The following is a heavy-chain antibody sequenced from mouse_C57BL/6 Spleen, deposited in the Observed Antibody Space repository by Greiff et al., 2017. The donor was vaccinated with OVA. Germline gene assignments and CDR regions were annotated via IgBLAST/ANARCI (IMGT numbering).Heavy chain of an antibody. Sequence: LQESGPELVKPGASVKLSCKASGYTFTSYDINWVKQRPGQGLEWIGWIYPRDGSPKYNEKFKGKATLTVDTSSSTAYMELHSLTSEDSAVYFCARSSTGTGGYFDYWGQGTTLTVSS. V-gene: IGHV1-85*01. CDR2: IYPRDGSP. CDR3: ARSSTGTGGYFDY. CDR1: GYTFTSYD. J-gene: IGHJ2*01. D-gene: IGHD4-1*02.